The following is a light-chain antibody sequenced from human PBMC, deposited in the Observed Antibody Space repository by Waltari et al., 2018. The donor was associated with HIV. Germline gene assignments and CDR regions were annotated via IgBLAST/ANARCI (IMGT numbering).Light chain of an antibody. CDR1: RSNIGSNT. V-gene: IGLV1-44*01. CDR3: AAWDGSLNGRVV. J-gene: IGLJ2*01. Sequence: QSVLTQPPSASGTPGQRVTISCSGSRSNIGSNTVNWYQQLPGTAPKLLIYSNNQRPSGVPDRFSGSNSGTSASLAISGLQSEDEADYYCAAWDGSLNGRVVFGGGTKLTVL. CDR2: SNN.